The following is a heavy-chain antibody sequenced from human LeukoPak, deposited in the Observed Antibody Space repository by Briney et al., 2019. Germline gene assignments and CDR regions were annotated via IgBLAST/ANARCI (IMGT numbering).Heavy chain of an antibody. Sequence: GGSLRLSCAASGFTFSRNAMNWVRQAPGKGLGWVAAISGNGLGTYYADSVKGRFNISRDNSRNTLYLQMNSLRIDDTAFYYCAKDANYLRSSGYLIPIDFWGQGTLVTVSS. CDR1: GFTFSRNA. J-gene: IGHJ4*02. CDR3: AKDANYLRSSGYLIPIDF. V-gene: IGHV3-23*01. D-gene: IGHD3-22*01. CDR2: ISGNGLGT.